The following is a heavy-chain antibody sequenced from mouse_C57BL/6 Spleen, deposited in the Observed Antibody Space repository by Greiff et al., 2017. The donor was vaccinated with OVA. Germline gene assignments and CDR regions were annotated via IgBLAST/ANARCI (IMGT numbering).Heavy chain of an antibody. V-gene: IGHV1-26*01. CDR1: GYTFTDYY. CDR3: ARRAIYKGTGYFDY. D-gene: IGHD4-1*01. CDR2: INPNNGGT. Sequence: EVQLQQSGPELVKPGASVKISCKASGYTFTDYYMNWVKQSHGKSLEWIGDINPNNGGTSYNQKVKGKATLTGDKSSSTAYMELRSLTSEDSAVYYCARRAIYKGTGYFDYWGQGTTLTVSS. J-gene: IGHJ2*01.